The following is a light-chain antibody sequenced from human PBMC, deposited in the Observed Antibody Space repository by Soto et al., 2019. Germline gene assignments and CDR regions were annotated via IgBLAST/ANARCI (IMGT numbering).Light chain of an antibody. V-gene: IGLV2-14*01. CDR1: SSDIGGYNY. J-gene: IGLJ1*01. CDR3: SSYTSSTTYA. CDR2: HVS. Sequence: QSALTQPASVSGSPGQSITISCTGSSSDIGGYNYVSWYQQHPDKAPKLMIYHVSNRPSGISSRFSGSKSGNTASLTISGLQAEDEADYYCSSYTSSTTYAFGTGTKVTVL.